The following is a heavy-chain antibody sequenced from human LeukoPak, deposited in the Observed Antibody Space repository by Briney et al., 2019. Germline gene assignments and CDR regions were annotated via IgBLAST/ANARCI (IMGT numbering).Heavy chain of an antibody. CDR3: TSERPSSSWYDY. J-gene: IGHJ4*02. CDR2: IKVDGSEK. CDR1: GFTFSSYW. Sequence: GGSLRLSCTASGFTFSSYWMTWVRQAPGKGLEWVAHIKVDGSEKYYVDSVKGRFTISRDSAKNSLFLQMNSLRAEDTAVYYCTSERPSSSWYDYWGQGTLVTVSS. D-gene: IGHD6-13*01. V-gene: IGHV3-7*01.